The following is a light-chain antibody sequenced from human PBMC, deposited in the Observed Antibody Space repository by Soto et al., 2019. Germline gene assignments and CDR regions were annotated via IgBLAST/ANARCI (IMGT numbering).Light chain of an antibody. CDR3: QQYNSYSWT. CDR2: KAS. Sequence: TQSPGTLSLSPGERATITCRASQSISSWLAWYQQKPGKAPKLLIYKASSLESGVPSRFSGSGSGTEYTLTISSLQPDDFATYYCQQYNSYSWTFGQGTKVDIK. V-gene: IGKV1-5*03. CDR1: QSISSW. J-gene: IGKJ1*01.